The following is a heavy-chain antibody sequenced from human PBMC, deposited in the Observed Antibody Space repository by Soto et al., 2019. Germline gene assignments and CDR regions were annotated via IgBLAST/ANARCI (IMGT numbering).Heavy chain of an antibody. CDR2: INPNSGDT. D-gene: IGHD4-17*01. V-gene: IGHV1-2*02. CDR1: EYTFIAYY. Sequence: QVQLVQSGAEVKKPGASLKVSCKASEYTFIAYYMHWVRQAPGQGLEWMGWINPNSGDTKYAQRLQGRVTMTRDTSISTAYMDLSRLRSDDTAVYYCARDLKGDYPRGFDPWGQGTLVTVSS. J-gene: IGHJ5*02. CDR3: ARDLKGDYPRGFDP.